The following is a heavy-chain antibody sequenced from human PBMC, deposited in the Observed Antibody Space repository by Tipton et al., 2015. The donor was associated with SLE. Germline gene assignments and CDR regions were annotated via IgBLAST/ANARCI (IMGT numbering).Heavy chain of an antibody. V-gene: IGHV4-4*07. CDR1: GGSISSYY. D-gene: IGHD6-13*01. Sequence: TLSLTCTVSGGSISSYYWSWIRQPAGKGLEWIGRIYTSGSTNYNPSLKSRVTMSVDTSKNQFSLKLSSVTAADTAVYYCARDNSSSWYEDFLDYWGQGTLVTVSS. J-gene: IGHJ4*02. CDR3: ARDNSSSWYEDFLDY. CDR2: IYTSGST.